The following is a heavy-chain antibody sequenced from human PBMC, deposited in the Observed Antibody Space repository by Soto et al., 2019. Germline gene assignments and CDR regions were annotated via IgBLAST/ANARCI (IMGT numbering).Heavy chain of an antibody. V-gene: IGHV4-34*01. J-gene: IGHJ4*02. D-gene: IGHD6-13*01. Sequence: PSETLSLTCAVYGGSFSGRSWSWIRQPPGKGLEWIGEIDPSGSTNHNPSLKSRVTISVDTSKNQFSLKLSSVTAADTAVYSCAKEGIGSRSWYRGNYFDYWGQGTLVTVSS. CDR2: IDPSGST. CDR3: AKEGIGSRSWYRGNYFDY. CDR1: GGSFSGRS.